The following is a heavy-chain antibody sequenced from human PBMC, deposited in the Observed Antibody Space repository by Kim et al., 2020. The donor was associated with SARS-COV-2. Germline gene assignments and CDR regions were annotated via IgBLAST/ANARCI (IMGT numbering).Heavy chain of an antibody. V-gene: IGHV3-53*01. J-gene: IGHJ4*02. CDR2: T. CDR3: ARGARFSAIVDF. Sequence: TDYADSGKGRFTISRDSPKNTLYLQMNSLSVEDTAMYYCARGARFSAIVDFWGQGTLVIVSS. D-gene: IGHD3-3*01.